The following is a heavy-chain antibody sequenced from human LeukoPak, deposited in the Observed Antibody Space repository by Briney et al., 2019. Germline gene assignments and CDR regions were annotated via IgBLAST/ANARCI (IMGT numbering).Heavy chain of an antibody. CDR2: ISWNSGSI. CDR1: GFTFDDYA. Sequence: GGSLRLSCAASGFTFDDYAMHWVRQAPGKGLEWVSGISWNSGSIGYADSVKGRFTISRDNAKNSLYLQMNSLRAEDTALYYCAKAATERWLQSATFDYWGQGTLVTVSS. D-gene: IGHD5-24*01. CDR3: AKAATERWLQSATFDY. V-gene: IGHV3-9*01. J-gene: IGHJ4*02.